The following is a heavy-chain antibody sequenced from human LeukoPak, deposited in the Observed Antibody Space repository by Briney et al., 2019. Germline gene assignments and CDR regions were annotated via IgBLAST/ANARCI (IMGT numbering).Heavy chain of an antibody. CDR3: AREPPYCSSTSCLQPYFDH. D-gene: IGHD2-2*01. Sequence: TGGSLRLSCAASGFTFSSYSMNWVRQAPGKGLEWVSSISSSSSYIYYADSVKGRFTISRDNAKNSLYLQMNSLRAEDTAVYYCAREPPYCSSTSCLQPYFDHWGQGTLVTVSS. J-gene: IGHJ4*02. V-gene: IGHV3-21*01. CDR2: ISSSSSYI. CDR1: GFTFSSYS.